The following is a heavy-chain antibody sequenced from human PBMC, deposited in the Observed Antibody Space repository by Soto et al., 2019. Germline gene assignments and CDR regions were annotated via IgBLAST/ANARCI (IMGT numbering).Heavy chain of an antibody. D-gene: IGHD3-10*01. CDR3: ARERWFGELLSVGYFGY. CDR2: ISYDGSNK. J-gene: IGHJ4*02. Sequence: NLSYAASGITISSHAMHCVRQARGKVLESVAVISYDGSNKYYAVSVKGRFTISRDNSKNTLYLQMNSLRAEDTAVYYCARERWFGELLSVGYFGYWGQGTLVTAPQ. V-gene: IGHV3-30-3*01. CDR1: GITISSHA.